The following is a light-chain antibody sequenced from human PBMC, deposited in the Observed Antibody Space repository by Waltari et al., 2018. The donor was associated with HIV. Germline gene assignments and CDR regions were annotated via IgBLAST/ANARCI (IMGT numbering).Light chain of an antibody. CDR1: QDISNY. CDR2: DAS. V-gene: IGKV1-33*01. J-gene: IGKJ4*01. CDR3: QQYDNLVT. Sequence: DIQMTQSPSSLSASIGHRVTITCQASQDISNYLNWYQQKPGKAPKLLIYDASSLETGVPSRFSGSGSGTDFTFTISSLQPEDIATYFCQQYDNLVTFGGGTKVEIK.